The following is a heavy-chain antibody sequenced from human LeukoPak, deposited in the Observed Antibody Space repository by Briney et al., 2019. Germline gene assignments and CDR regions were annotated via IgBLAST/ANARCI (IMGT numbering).Heavy chain of an antibody. CDR1: GGSISSYY. J-gene: IGHJ4*02. CDR3: ARDQYYYDSSGYYRFDY. Sequence: SETLSLTCTVSGGSISSYYWSWIRQPPGKGLEWVGYIYYSGSTNYNPSLKSRVTISVDTSKNQFSLKLSSVTAADTAVYYCARDQYYYDSSGYYRFDYWGQGTLVTVSS. D-gene: IGHD3-22*01. V-gene: IGHV4-59*01. CDR2: IYYSGST.